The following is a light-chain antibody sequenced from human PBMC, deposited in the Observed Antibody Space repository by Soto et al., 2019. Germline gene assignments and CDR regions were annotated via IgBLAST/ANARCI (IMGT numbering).Light chain of an antibody. Sequence: DIQMTQSPSSLSASVGDRVTITCRASQSINRYLNWYQQKPGKAPKLLIFAASSLQSGVPSRFSGSESGTDFTLTISSLQPEDFATYYCQQSYSTPPTFGQGTKVEIK. CDR1: QSINRY. CDR3: QQSYSTPPT. J-gene: IGKJ1*01. CDR2: AAS. V-gene: IGKV1-39*01.